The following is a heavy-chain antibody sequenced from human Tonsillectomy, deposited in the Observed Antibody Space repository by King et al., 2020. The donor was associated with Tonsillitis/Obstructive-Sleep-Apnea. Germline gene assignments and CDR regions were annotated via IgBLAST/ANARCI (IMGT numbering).Heavy chain of an antibody. CDR2: INHGGST. D-gene: IGHD2-2*01. J-gene: IGHJ4*02. Sequence: VQLQQWGAGLLKPSETLSLTCAVYGGSFSDYYWSWIRQPPGRGLEWIGEINHGGSTNYNPSLKSRVTISLDTSKNQVSLKLSSVTAADTAVYYWARDNIVVVSGAIPSYFDYWGQGTLVTVTS. V-gene: IGHV4-34*01. CDR1: GGSFSDYY. CDR3: ARDNIVVVSGAIPSYFDY.